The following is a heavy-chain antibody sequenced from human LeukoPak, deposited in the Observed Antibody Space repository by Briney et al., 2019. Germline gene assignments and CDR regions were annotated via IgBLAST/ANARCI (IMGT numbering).Heavy chain of an antibody. CDR3: ARLDRVAVAGRLYYFDY. J-gene: IGHJ4*02. D-gene: IGHD6-19*01. Sequence: KSSETLSLTCTVSGGSISSSSYYWGWIRQPPGKGLEWIGSTYYSGSTYYNPSLKSRVTISVDTSKNQFSLKLSSVTAADTAVYYCARLDRVAVAGRLYYFDYWGQGTLVTVSS. V-gene: IGHV4-39*01. CDR2: TYYSGST. CDR1: GGSISSSSYY.